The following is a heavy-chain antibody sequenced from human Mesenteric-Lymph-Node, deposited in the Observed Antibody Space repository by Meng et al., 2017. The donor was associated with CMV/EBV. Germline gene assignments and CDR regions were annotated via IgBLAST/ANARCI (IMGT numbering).Heavy chain of an antibody. CDR1: GFTIGSYW. V-gene: IGHV3-7*01. J-gene: IGHJ6*02. CDR3: ARDRRDCYSTSCHPINFYYYEMDV. D-gene: IGHD2-2*01. Sequence: GGSLRLACAVSGFTIGSYWMNWVRPAPGKGLECVANIKEDGSEKCYVDSVKGPFTFSRDKARNSLNLQMSSLKVEDTAVYSCARDRRDCYSTSCHPINFYYYEMDVWGQGTTVTVSS. CDR2: IKEDGSEK.